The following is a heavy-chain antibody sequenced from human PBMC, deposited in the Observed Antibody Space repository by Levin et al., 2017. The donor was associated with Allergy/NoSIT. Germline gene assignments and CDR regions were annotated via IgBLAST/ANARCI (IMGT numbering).Heavy chain of an antibody. CDR1: GFTFSTYA. CDR2: ISNGGDRT. CDR3: AKAGYCSSTSCEKWAFDI. D-gene: IGHD2-2*01. V-gene: IGHV3-23*01. J-gene: IGHJ3*02. Sequence: GGSLRLSCAASGFTFSTYAMGWVRQAPGKRLEWVAGISNGGDRTYYADSVKGRFTISRDNSKNTLYLQMNSLRSEDTAVYYCAKAGYCSSTSCEKWAFDIWGQGTMVTVSS.